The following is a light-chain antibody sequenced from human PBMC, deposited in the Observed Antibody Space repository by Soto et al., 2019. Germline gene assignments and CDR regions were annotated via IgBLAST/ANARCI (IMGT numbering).Light chain of an antibody. J-gene: IGKJ5*01. CDR1: QSVSSY. V-gene: IGKV3-11*01. Sequence: EIVLTQSPATLSLSPGERATLSCRASQSVSSYLSWYQQKPGQAPRLLIYDASNRATGIPARFSGSGSGTDFTLTISSLEHEDVAVYYCQQRRNWPITFGQGTRLEIK. CDR2: DAS. CDR3: QQRRNWPIT.